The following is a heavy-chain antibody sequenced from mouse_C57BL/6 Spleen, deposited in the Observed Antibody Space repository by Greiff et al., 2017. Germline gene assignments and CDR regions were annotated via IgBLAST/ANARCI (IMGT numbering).Heavy chain of an antibody. V-gene: IGHV1-55*01. Sequence: QVQLQQPGAELVKPGASVKMSCKASGYTFTSYWITWVKQRPGQGLEWIGDIYPGSGSTNYNEKFKSKATLTVDTSSSTAYMQLSSLTSEDSAVYYVARPLIYYDYDSYFDYWGQGTTLTVSS. CDR2: IYPGSGST. CDR3: ARPLIYYDYDSYFDY. CDR1: GYTFTSYW. D-gene: IGHD2-4*01. J-gene: IGHJ2*01.